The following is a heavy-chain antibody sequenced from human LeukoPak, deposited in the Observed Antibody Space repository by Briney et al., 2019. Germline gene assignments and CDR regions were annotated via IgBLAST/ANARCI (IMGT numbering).Heavy chain of an antibody. J-gene: IGHJ2*01. Sequence: GGSLRLSCAASGFTFSSYAMHWVRQAPGRGLEWVAVISYDGSNKYYADSVKGRFTISRDNSKNTLYLQMNSLRAEETAVYYCAKAAELGPKWYFDLWGRGTLVTVSS. CDR1: GFTFSSYA. CDR2: ISYDGSNK. D-gene: IGHD7-27*01. V-gene: IGHV3-30-3*01. CDR3: AKAAELGPKWYFDL.